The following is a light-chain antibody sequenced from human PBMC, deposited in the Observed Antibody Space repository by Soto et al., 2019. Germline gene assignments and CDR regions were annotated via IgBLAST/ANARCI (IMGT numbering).Light chain of an antibody. CDR3: QQYGTSPI. V-gene: IGKV3-20*01. J-gene: IGKJ4*01. Sequence: EIVLTQSPGTLSLSPGERATLSCRASQSVSRSYLAWYQQKPGQAPRLLIYGASSRATGISDRFSGRRSGTDLTLTITTVESEDFAVYYCQQYGTSPIFGGGTKVEIK. CDR2: GAS. CDR1: QSVSRSY.